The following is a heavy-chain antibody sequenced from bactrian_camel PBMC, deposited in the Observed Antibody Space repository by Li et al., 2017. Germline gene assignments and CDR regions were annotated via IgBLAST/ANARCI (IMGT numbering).Heavy chain of an antibody. D-gene: IGHD3*01. V-gene: IGHV3S53*01. J-gene: IGHJ4*01. CDR1: EYTNC. CDR3: AATSNWKLSGCRLRSDYNV. Sequence: HVQLVESGGGSAQAGGSLRLSCAASEYTNCLAWFRQAPGKERERVAGFSPNAVTDYADSVSGRFTISKDSRGFLNLEMNSLKPEDTGIYYCAATSNWKLSGCRLRSDYNVWGQGTQVTVS. CDR2: FSPNAVT.